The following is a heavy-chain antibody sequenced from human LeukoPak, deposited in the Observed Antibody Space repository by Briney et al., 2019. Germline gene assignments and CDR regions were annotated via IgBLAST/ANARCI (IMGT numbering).Heavy chain of an antibody. CDR2: IRSKIYGGTP. Sequence: GGSLRLSCEATGFSFSSYAMSWVRQAPGKGLEWVGFIRSKIYGGTPEYAASVKGRFTISRDDSKGIAYLQMNSLKTEDTAVYYCTRLSGDNWNYGGNFDSWGQGTLVTVSS. J-gene: IGHJ4*02. D-gene: IGHD1-7*01. CDR3: TRLSGDNWNYGGNFDS. CDR1: GFSFSSYA. V-gene: IGHV3-49*04.